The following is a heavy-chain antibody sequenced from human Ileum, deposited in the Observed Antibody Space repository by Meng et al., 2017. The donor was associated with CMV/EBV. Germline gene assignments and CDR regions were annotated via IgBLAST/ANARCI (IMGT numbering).Heavy chain of an antibody. CDR3: VRIVWAAAGDFDY. J-gene: IGHJ4*02. CDR1: ADPIKTEHSC. D-gene: IGHD6-13*01. V-gene: IGHV4-39*07. Sequence: EERPDLEMPTALTAPTVTVQADPIKTEHSCWGWIRQSPCRGLEWFWIVYNDGRTYYSPSIKSQVSTSIDTSKNQFFLKVRSVTAADTALYYCVRIVWAAAGDFDYWGQGTLVTVSS. CDR2: VYNDGRT.